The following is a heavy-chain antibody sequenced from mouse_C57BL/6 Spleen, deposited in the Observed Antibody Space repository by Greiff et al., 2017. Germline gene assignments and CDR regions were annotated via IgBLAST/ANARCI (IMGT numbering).Heavy chain of an antibody. J-gene: IGHJ4*01. Sequence: QVQLQQPGAELVKPGASVKLSCKASGYTFTSYWMQWVKQRPGQGLEWIGEIDPSDSYTNYNQKFKGKATLTVDTSSSTAYMQLSSLTSEDSAVYYCASFTTVVATDYAMDYWGQGTSVTVSS. V-gene: IGHV1-50*01. CDR1: GYTFTSYW. D-gene: IGHD1-1*01. CDR3: ASFTTVVATDYAMDY. CDR2: IDPSDSYT.